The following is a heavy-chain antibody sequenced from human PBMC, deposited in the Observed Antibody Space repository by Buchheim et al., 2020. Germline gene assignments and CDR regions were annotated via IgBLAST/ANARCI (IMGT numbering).Heavy chain of an antibody. Sequence: EEQLVESGGGLVQPGGSLRLSCAASGFVFSSYWMSWVRQAPGKGLEWVANIKQDGSEKYYVDSVKGRFTISRDNAKNSLYLQMNSLRAEDTAVYYCARTIAVAGTPIDYWGQGTL. CDR1: GFVFSSYW. CDR2: IKQDGSEK. V-gene: IGHV3-7*01. J-gene: IGHJ4*02. CDR3: ARTIAVAGTPIDY. D-gene: IGHD6-19*01.